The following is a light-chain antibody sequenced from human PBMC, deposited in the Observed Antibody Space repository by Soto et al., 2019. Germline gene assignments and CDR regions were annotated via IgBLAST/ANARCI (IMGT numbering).Light chain of an antibody. CDR1: RSILYSSKNNNY. V-gene: IGKV4-1*01. Sequence: DIVMTQSPESLAVSLGERATINCKSSRSILYSSKNNNYLAWYQQKPGQPPKLLIYWASTRESGVPDRFSGSGSGTDFPLTISNLQAEDVAIYYCQQYFSTPFTFGGGTKVE. CDR2: WAS. CDR3: QQYFSTPFT. J-gene: IGKJ4*01.